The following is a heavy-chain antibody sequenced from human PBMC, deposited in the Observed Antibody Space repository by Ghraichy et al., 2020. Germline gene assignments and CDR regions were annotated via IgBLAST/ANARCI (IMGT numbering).Heavy chain of an antibody. CDR1: GFTFSSYW. CDR3: VRGWEKGSFDY. D-gene: IGHD1-26*01. CDR2: INKDGSST. Sequence: GSLRLSCAASGFTFSSYWMIWVRQGPGKGLEWVSRINKDGSSTINADSVEGRFTISRDNAKNTLYLQMNSLRAEDTAVYYCVRGWEKGSFDYWGQGSLVTVSS. J-gene: IGHJ4*02. V-gene: IGHV3-74*01.